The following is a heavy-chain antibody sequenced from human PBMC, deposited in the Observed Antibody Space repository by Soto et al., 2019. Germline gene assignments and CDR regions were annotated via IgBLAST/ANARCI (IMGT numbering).Heavy chain of an antibody. CDR3: ARHKWSGSWFDY. CDR1: GGTFSSYA. Sequence: ASVKVSCKASGGTFSSYAISWVRQAPGQGLEWMGGIIPIFGTANYAQEFQGRVTITTDASTSTAYMELSSLRSEDTAVYYCARHKWSGSWFDYWGQGTLVTVSS. J-gene: IGHJ4*02. V-gene: IGHV1-69*05. CDR2: IIPIFGTA. D-gene: IGHD2-15*01.